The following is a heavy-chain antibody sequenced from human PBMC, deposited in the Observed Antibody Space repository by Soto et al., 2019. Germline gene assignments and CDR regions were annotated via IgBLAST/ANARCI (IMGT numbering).Heavy chain of an antibody. V-gene: IGHV1-8*01. J-gene: IGHJ4*02. CDR1: GYTFTSYD. CDR2: MNPNSGST. CDR3: ATGNIVATIKVTYFDY. Sequence: GASVKVSCKASGYTFTSYDINWVRQATGQGLEWMGWMNPNSGSTGYAQKFQGRVTMTRNTSISTAYMELSSLRSEDTAVYYCATGNIVATIKVTYFDYWGQGTLVNVSS. D-gene: IGHD5-12*01.